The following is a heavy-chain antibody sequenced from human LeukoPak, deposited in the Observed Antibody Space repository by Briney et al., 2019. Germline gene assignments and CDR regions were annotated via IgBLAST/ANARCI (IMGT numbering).Heavy chain of an antibody. Sequence: EASVKVSCKTSGYAFTTYGITWVRQAPGQGLEWMGWISAYNGNTNYAQKLQGRVTMTTDTSTSTAYMELRSLRSDDTAVYYCARDIHCTNGVCYRGGYYYYYMDVWGKGTTVTVSS. CDR1: GYAFTTYG. J-gene: IGHJ6*03. CDR3: ARDIHCTNGVCYRGGYYYYYMDV. V-gene: IGHV1-18*01. D-gene: IGHD2-8*01. CDR2: ISAYNGNT.